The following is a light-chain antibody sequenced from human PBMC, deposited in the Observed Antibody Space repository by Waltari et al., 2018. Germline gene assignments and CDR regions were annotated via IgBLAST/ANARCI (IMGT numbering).Light chain of an antibody. CDR2: EGT. CDR3: CSYAGGRPHVV. Sequence: QSALTQPASVSGSPGQSITISCTGTSSDVGTYTLVSWYQQHPGKAPKLMIYEGTKRPSGVSNRCSGSKSGNTASLTISGLPAEDAAHYYCCSYAGGRPHVVFGGGTQLTVL. J-gene: IGLJ2*01. CDR1: SSDVGTYTL. V-gene: IGLV2-23*01.